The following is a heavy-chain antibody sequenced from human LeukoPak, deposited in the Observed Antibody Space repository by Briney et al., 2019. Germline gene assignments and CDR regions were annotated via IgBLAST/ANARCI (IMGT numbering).Heavy chain of an antibody. J-gene: IGHJ4*02. CDR3: TRHNRYSGVFDY. Sequence: PGGSLRLSCAASGFTFSGSAMHWVRQASGKGLEWVGRIRSKANSYATAYAASVKGRFTISRDDSKNTAYLQMNSLKTEDMAVYYCTRHNRYSGVFDYWGQGTLVTVSS. D-gene: IGHD3-10*01. CDR2: IRSKANSYAT. V-gene: IGHV3-73*01. CDR1: GFTFSGSA.